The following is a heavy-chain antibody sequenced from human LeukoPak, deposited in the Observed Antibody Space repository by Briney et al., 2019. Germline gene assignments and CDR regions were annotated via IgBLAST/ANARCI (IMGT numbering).Heavy chain of an antibody. J-gene: IGHJ4*02. V-gene: IGHV1-69*13. CDR2: IIPIFGTT. CDR3: AMGSTNWGFDY. CDR1: GGTLSNYA. Sequence: SVKVSCKASGGTLSNYAFSWVRQAPGQGLEWMGGIIPIFGTTNYAQNFQGRVTITADESTSTAYMELSSLISEDTAVYYCAMGSTNWGFDYWGQGTLVTVSS. D-gene: IGHD7-27*01.